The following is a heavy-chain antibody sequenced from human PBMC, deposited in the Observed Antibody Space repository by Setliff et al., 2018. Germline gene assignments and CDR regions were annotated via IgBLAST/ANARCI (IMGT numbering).Heavy chain of an antibody. Sequence: WASVKVSCKASGYTFTSYDINWVRQATGQGLEWMGWMNPNSGNTGYAQKFQGRVTMTRNTSISTAYMELSSLRSEDTAVYYCARTMITFGGVIVHAFDIWGQGTMVTVSS. CDR2: MNPNSGNT. CDR1: GYTFTSYD. D-gene: IGHD3-16*02. J-gene: IGHJ3*02. CDR3: ARTMITFGGVIVHAFDI. V-gene: IGHV1-8*02.